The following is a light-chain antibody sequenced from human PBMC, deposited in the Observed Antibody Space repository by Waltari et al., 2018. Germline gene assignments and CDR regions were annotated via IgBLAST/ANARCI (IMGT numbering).Light chain of an antibody. Sequence: QSAMTQPACVPGSPGQSITIACPGISSGVGSYGSGSSYQDHPGQGPKVIIYDVSDRPSGVSARFSGSKSGNTASLTSSGLQAEDEADYYCSSQSSDNVVLFGGGTKVTVL. J-gene: IGLJ3*02. V-gene: IGLV2-14*03. CDR3: SSQSSDNVVL. CDR1: SSGVGSYGS. CDR2: DVS.